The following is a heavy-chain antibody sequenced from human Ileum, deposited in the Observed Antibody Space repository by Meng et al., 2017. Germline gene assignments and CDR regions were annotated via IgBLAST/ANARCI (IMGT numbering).Heavy chain of an antibody. J-gene: IGHJ3*02. V-gene: IGHV4-4*07. CDR1: GDSISPYH. Sequence: HLQGRAPELVQPPETLSPPRTGSGDSISPYHWSWIRQPAGKGLEWIGRIYPSGETKYNPSLKSRISVSIDTSENHFSLKLNSLTAADTAVYYCATSSRWSETDGNAFDIWGQGTMVTVSS. D-gene: IGHD5-24*01. CDR2: IYPSGET. CDR3: ATSSRWSETDGNAFDI.